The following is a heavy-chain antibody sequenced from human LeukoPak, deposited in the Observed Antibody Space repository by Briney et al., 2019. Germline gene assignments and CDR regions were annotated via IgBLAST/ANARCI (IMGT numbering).Heavy chain of an antibody. J-gene: IGHJ6*03. V-gene: IGHV3-30*02. CDR1: GFTFSSYG. Sequence: GGSLRLSCAASGFTFSSYGMHWVRQAPGEGLEWVAFIRYDGSNKYYADSVKGRFTISRDNSKNTLYLQMNSLRAEDTAVYYCARDQAVAAAGAYYYYYYMDVWGKGTTVTISS. CDR2: IRYDGSNK. CDR3: ARDQAVAAAGAYYYYYYMDV. D-gene: IGHD6-13*01.